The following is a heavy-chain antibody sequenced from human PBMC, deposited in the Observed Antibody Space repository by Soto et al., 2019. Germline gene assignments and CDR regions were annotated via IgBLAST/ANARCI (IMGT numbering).Heavy chain of an antibody. D-gene: IGHD6-13*01. CDR3: ARAGIAAAGTVDY. J-gene: IGHJ4*02. Sequence: PGGSLRLSCAASGFTFSSYGMHWVRQAPGKGLEWVAVIWYDGSNKYYADSVKGRFTISRDNSKNTLYLQMNSLRAEDTAVYYCARAGIAAAGTVDYWGQGTLVTVSS. CDR1: GFTFSSYG. V-gene: IGHV3-33*01. CDR2: IWYDGSNK.